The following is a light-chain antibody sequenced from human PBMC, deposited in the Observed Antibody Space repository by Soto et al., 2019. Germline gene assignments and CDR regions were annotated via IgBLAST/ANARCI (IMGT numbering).Light chain of an antibody. CDR3: QHYDTWPVT. J-gene: IGKJ1*01. V-gene: IGKV3-15*01. CDR2: GAS. CDR1: QSVRNN. Sequence: EKVMTQSPATLSVSPGERVALSYRASQSVRNNLAWYQQKPGQAPRLLIYGASTRATGIPGRFSGSGSGTEFTLTISSLQSEDFAVYYCQHYDTWPVTFGPGTKVAIK.